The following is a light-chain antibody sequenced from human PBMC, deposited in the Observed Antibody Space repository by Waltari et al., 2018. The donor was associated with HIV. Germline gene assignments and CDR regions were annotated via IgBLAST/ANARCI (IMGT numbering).Light chain of an antibody. Sequence: QSALTQPASVSGSPGQSITISCTGASSDVGDYKYVSWYQQHPGKAPKLMIYEVSNRPSGVSNRFSGSMSGNTASLTISGLQAEDEADYYCSSYTSTSILYVFGTGTKVTVL. CDR3: SSYTSTSILYV. V-gene: IGLV2-14*01. J-gene: IGLJ1*01. CDR1: SSDVGDYKY. CDR2: EVS.